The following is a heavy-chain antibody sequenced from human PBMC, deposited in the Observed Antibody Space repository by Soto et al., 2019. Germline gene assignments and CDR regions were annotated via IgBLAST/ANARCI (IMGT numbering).Heavy chain of an antibody. CDR3: ARRDVVVPAATFEIPNWFDP. CDR1: GYSFTSYW. CDR2: IDPSDSYT. J-gene: IGHJ5*02. D-gene: IGHD2-2*01. Sequence: PGESLKISCKGSGYSFTSYWISWVRQMPGKGLEWMGRIDPSDSYTRYSPSFQGQVTISADKSISTAYLQWSSLKASDTAMYYCARRDVVVPAATFEIPNWFDPWGQGTLVTVSS. V-gene: IGHV5-10-1*04.